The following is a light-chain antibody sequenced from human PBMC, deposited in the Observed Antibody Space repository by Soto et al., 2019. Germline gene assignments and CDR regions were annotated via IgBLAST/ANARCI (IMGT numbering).Light chain of an antibody. CDR1: QGITNY. V-gene: IGKV1-39*01. J-gene: IGKJ5*01. CDR2: AAS. CDR3: QQSYSTTIT. Sequence: EIQMTQSPSSLSASVGERATITWRASQGITNYLTWYQQKPGQAPRILIYAASTLESGVPSRFSGSGSGTDFTLTISSLQPEDFATYYCQQSYSTTITFGQGTRLEIK.